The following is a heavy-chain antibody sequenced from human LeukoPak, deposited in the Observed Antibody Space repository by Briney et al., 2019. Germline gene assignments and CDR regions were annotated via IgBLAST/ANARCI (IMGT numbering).Heavy chain of an antibody. CDR3: ARGSSGSYYGRQPSDY. CDR2: INTNTGNP. J-gene: IGHJ4*02. CDR1: GYTFTSYA. Sequence: ASVKVSCKASGYTFTSYAMNWVRQAPGQGLEWMGWINTNTGNPTYAQGFTGRFVFSLDTSVSTAYLQISSLKAEDTAVYYCARGSSGSYYGRQPSDYWGQGTLVTVSS. V-gene: IGHV7-4-1*02. D-gene: IGHD3-10*01.